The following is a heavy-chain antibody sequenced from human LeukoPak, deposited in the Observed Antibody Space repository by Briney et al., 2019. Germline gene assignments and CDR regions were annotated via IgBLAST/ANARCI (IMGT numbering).Heavy chain of an antibody. CDR3: ARVFGYCSGSSCDNYFDY. CDR1: GGSISSYY. D-gene: IGHD2-15*01. V-gene: IGHV4-59*01. Sequence: NPSETLSLTCTVSGGSISSYYWSWIRQPPGKGLEWIWYIYYSGSTNYNPSLKSRVTISVDTSKNQFSLKLSSVTAADTAVYYCARVFGYCSGSSCDNYFDYWGQGTLVTVSS. J-gene: IGHJ4*02. CDR2: IYYSGST.